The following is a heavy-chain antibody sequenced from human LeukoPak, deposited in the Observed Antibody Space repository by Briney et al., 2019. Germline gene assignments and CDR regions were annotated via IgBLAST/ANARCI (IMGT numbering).Heavy chain of an antibody. V-gene: IGHV4-30-4*01. CDR2: IYYSGST. CDR1: GGSITSGDYY. D-gene: IGHD1-26*01. CDR3: ARVVGAPDEYYFDY. J-gene: IGHJ4*02. Sequence: PSETLSLTCNVSGGSITSGDYYWSWIRQPPGKGPEWIGNIYYSGSTYYNPSLKSRITITVDTSKNQFSLKLSSVTAADTAVYYCARVVGAPDEYYFDYWGQGTLVTVSS.